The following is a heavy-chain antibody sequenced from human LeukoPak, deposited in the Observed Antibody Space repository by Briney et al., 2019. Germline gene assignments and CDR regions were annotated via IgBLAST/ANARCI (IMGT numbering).Heavy chain of an antibody. CDR1: GYTFTSYG. CDR3: ARDQARGYSYGYLDDY. CDR2: ISAYNGNT. D-gene: IGHD5-18*01. J-gene: IGHJ4*02. V-gene: IGHV1-18*01. Sequence: ASVKVSCKASGYTFTSYGISWVRQAPGQGLEWMGWISAYNGNTNYAQKLQGRVTMTTDTSTSTAYMELRSPRSDDTAVYYCARDQARGYSYGYLDDYWGQGTLVTVSS.